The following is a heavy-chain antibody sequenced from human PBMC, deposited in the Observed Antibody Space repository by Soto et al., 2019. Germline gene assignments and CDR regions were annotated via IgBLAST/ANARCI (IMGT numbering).Heavy chain of an antibody. D-gene: IGHD2-15*01. CDR1: GGTLSSYT. V-gene: IGHV1-69*08. CDR3: AREDECADGSCYGNWLDP. CDR2: IIPFLGIT. Sequence: QVQLVQSGAEVKKPGSSVKVSCKASGGTLSSYTINWVRQAPGQGLEWMGRIIPFLGITNYAQKFQGRVTITADRSTRPAYVEGSSLRSEDTAVYFCAREDECADGSCYGNWLDPWGQGTLVTVSS. J-gene: IGHJ5*02.